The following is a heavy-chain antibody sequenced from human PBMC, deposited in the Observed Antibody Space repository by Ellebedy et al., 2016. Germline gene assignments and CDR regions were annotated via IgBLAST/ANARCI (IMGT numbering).Heavy chain of an antibody. Sequence: SETLSLTXAVYGGSFSGYYWSWIRQPPGKGLEWIGEINHSGSTNYNPSLKSRVTISVDTSKNQFSLKLSSVTAADTAVYYCARLEGAPGGYYYYGMDVWGQGTTVTVSS. CDR1: GGSFSGYY. J-gene: IGHJ6*02. D-gene: IGHD3-16*01. CDR2: INHSGST. CDR3: ARLEGAPGGYYYYGMDV. V-gene: IGHV4-34*01.